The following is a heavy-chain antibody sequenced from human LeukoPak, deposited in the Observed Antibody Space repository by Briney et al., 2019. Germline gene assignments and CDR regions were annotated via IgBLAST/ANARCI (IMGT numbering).Heavy chain of an antibody. CDR2: IDPSSGDT. Sequence: ASVKVSCKASGYTFTNYYMHWVRQAPGQGLEWMGMIDPSSGDTMYAQKLQGRVTVTRDTSTSTVYMDLSSLTSEDTGVYFCAANPFDHWGQGTLVTVSS. CDR3: AANPFDH. V-gene: IGHV1-46*03. CDR1: GYTFTNYY. J-gene: IGHJ4*02.